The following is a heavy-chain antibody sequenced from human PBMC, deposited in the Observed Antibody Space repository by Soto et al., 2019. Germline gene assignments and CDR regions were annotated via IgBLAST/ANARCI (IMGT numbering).Heavy chain of an antibody. CDR1: GFSFSTYGMC. CDR2: IDWDDDK. CDR3: ARLPVAGTAYYHYAMDV. J-gene: IGHJ6*02. D-gene: IGHD6-19*01. V-gene: IGHV2-70*12. Sequence: SGPTLVNPTQTLTLTCTFSGFSFSTYGMCVSWIRQPPGKALEWLALIDWDDDKYYSTSLKTRLTISKDTSKNQVVLTMTNMDPVDTATYYCARLPVAGTAYYHYAMDVWGQGTTVTVSS.